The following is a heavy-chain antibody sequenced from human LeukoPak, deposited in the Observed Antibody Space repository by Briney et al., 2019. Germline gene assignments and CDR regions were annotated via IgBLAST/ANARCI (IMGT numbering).Heavy chain of an antibody. Sequence: ASVKVSCKTSGGTFSSYVISWVRQAPGQGLEWMGWISAYNGNTNYAQKLQGRVTMTTDTYTSTTYMELRSLRSDDTAVYYCASSDGKYFQHWGQGTLVTVSS. D-gene: IGHD1-1*01. CDR1: GGTFSSYV. CDR2: ISAYNGNT. V-gene: IGHV1-18*01. CDR3: ASSDGKYFQH. J-gene: IGHJ1*01.